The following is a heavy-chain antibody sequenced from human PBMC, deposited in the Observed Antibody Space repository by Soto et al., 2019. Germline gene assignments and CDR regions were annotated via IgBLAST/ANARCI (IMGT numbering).Heavy chain of an antibody. D-gene: IGHD3-3*01. J-gene: IGHJ4*02. V-gene: IGHV3-21*01. CDR3: ARASLGRLRFLDCSLDY. Sequence: EVQLVESGGGLVKPGGSLRLSCAASGFSFSNYTMSWVRQAPGKGLEWDSSISSSSSYIYYSDSMKGRFTISRDNAKNSLFLQMTSLRLEDTDVYYCARASLGRLRFLDCSLDYWSQGALVTFS. CDR1: GFSFSNYT. CDR2: ISSSSSYI.